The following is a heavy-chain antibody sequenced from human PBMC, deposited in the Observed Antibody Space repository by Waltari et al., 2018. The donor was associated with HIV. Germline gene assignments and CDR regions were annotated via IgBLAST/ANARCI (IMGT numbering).Heavy chain of an antibody. J-gene: IGHJ5*02. Sequence: EVYLVESGGGLVRPGGSFRLSCAASGFNFINAWMSWVRQSPGKGLEWVGRIKSRTDGGTTDYAAPVKGRFIISRDDSKNMVYLQMNSLKIEDTAIYYCTIDHKSGWYNDWFDPWGQGSLVTVSS. CDR2: IKSRTDGGTT. V-gene: IGHV3-15*01. D-gene: IGHD6-19*01. CDR3: TIDHKSGWYNDWFDP. CDR1: GFNFINAW.